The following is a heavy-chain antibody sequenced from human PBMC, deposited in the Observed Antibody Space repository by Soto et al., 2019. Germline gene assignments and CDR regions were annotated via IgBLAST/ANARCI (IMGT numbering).Heavy chain of an antibody. Sequence: PGGSLRLSCAASGFTFSSYWMSWVRQAPGKGLEWVANIKQDGSEKYYVDSVKGRFTISRDNAKNSLYLQMNSLRAEDTAVYYCARDLLKFIAARTGGYWGQGTLVTVSS. V-gene: IGHV3-7*01. CDR1: GFTFSSYW. CDR3: ARDLLKFIAARTGGY. D-gene: IGHD6-6*01. CDR2: IKQDGSEK. J-gene: IGHJ4*02.